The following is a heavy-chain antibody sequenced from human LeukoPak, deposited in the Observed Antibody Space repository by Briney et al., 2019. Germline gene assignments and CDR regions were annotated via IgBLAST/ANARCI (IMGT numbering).Heavy chain of an antibody. Sequence: ASVKVSCKASGYTFTSYGISWVRQAPGQGLEWMGWISAYNGNTNYAQKLQGRVTMTTDISTSTAYMELRSLRSDDTAVYYCARGDCSSTSCYTAYWGQGTLVTVSS. V-gene: IGHV1-18*01. CDR2: ISAYNGNT. D-gene: IGHD2-2*02. CDR1: GYTFTSYG. CDR3: ARGDCSSTSCYTAY. J-gene: IGHJ4*02.